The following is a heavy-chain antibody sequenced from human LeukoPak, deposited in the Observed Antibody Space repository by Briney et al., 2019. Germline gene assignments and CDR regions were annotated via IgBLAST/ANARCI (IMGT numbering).Heavy chain of an antibody. D-gene: IGHD3-3*01. J-gene: IGHJ6*03. V-gene: IGHV3-48*03. Sequence: HPGGSLRLSRAASGFTFSSYEMNWVRQARGKGLEWVSYISSSGSTIYYADSVKGRFTISRDNAKNSLYLQMNSLRAEDTAVYYCARALYTIFGAMDVWGKGTTVTVSS. CDR3: ARALYTIFGAMDV. CDR2: ISSSGSTI. CDR1: GFTFSSYE.